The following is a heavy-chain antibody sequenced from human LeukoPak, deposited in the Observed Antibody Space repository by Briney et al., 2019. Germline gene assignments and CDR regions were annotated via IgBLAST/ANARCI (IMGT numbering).Heavy chain of an antibody. CDR3: AKEKYSGSVTYYFDY. J-gene: IGHJ4*02. D-gene: IGHD3-10*01. V-gene: IGHV3-23*01. CDR1: GFTFNSYA. Sequence: QAGGSLRLSCATSGFTFNSYAVSWVRQAPGKGLEWVSPISPSGGNTYYTDSVKGRFTISRDNSKNTLYLQMISLRAEDTALYYCAKEKYSGSVTYYFDYWGQGTLVTVSS. CDR2: ISPSGGNT.